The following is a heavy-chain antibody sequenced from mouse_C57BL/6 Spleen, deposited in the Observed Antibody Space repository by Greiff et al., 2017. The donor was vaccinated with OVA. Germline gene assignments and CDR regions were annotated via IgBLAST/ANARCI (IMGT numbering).Heavy chain of an antibody. J-gene: IGHJ1*03. CDR1: GYSITSGYY. CDR3: ASDYGSWYFDV. CDR2: ISYDGSN. V-gene: IGHV3-6*01. D-gene: IGHD2-2*01. Sequence: EVKLQESGPGLVKPSQSLSLTCSVTGYSITSGYYWNWIRQFPGNKLEWMGYISYDGSNNYNPSLKNRISITRDTSKNQFFLKLNSVTTEDTATYYCASDYGSWYFDVWGTGTTVTVSS.